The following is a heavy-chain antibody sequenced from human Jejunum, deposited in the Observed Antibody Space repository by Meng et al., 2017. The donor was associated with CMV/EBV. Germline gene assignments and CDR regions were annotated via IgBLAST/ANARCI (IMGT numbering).Heavy chain of an antibody. CDR1: GYPFSHYW. D-gene: IGHD3-16*02. CDR3: ARLAGGGNYPFDY. Sequence: KCSGYPFSHYWIGWVRQMPGKGLEWIGIIYPGDSDTRYSPSFQGQVTMSADKSISTAYLQWSSLKASDTAIYYCARLAGGGNYPFDYWGQGTLVTVSS. J-gene: IGHJ4*02. V-gene: IGHV5-51*01. CDR2: IYPGDSDT.